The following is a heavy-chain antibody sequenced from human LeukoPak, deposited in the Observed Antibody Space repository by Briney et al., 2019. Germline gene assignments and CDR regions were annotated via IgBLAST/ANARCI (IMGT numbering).Heavy chain of an antibody. D-gene: IGHD1-7*01. V-gene: IGHV3-9*01. CDR1: GFTFDDYA. CDR2: ISWNSGSI. J-gene: IGHJ3*02. Sequence: GRSLRLSCAASGFTFDDYAMHWVRQAPGKGLEWVSGISWNSGSIGYADSVKGRFTVSRDNAKNSLYLQMISLRAEDTALYYCAKLGSNWNYSTSAFDIWGQGTMVTVSS. CDR3: AKLGSNWNYSTSAFDI.